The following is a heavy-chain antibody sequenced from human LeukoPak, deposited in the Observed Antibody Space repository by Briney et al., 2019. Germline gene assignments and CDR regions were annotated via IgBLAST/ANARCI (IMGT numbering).Heavy chain of an antibody. Sequence: SETLSLTCTVSGGSISSYYWSWIRQPPGKGLEWIGYIYYSGSTNYNPSLKSRVTISVDTSKNQFSLKLSSVTAADTAVYYCARVPLDANYYYGMDVWGQGTTVTVSS. CDR2: IYYSGST. CDR1: GGSISSYY. CDR3: ARVPLDANYYYGMDV. J-gene: IGHJ6*02. D-gene: IGHD3-16*02. V-gene: IGHV4-59*01.